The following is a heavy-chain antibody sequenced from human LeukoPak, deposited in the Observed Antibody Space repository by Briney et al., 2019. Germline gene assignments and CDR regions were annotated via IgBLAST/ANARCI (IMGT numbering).Heavy chain of an antibody. CDR3: ATYTFDAFDL. CDR1: GLTFSRYW. CDR2: IKSDGSGT. Sequence: GGSLRLSCEAPGLTFSRYWMQLVRQAPGKGLLWVSRIKSDGSGTTYADSVKGRFTISRDNAKDTLYLQMNSLRAEDTAVYYCATYTFDAFDLWGQGTMVTVAS. J-gene: IGHJ3*01. D-gene: IGHD4-11*01. V-gene: IGHV3-74*01.